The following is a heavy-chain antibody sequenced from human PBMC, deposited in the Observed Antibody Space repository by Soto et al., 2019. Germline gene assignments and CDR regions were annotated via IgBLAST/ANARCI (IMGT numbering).Heavy chain of an antibody. CDR2: INAGNGNT. D-gene: IGHD1-26*01. Sequence: QVQLVQSGAEVKKPGASVKVSCKASGYSFTNYAMHWVRQAPGQGLEWMGWINAGNGNTKYSQKFQGRVTITRDTPGSTLYREWRSWRSEARAVFYLAGVYGRDYYKGLDVGGKGTTVTSPQ. CDR1: GYSFTNYA. J-gene: IGHJ6*04. CDR3: AGVYGRDYYKGLDV. V-gene: IGHV1-3*01.